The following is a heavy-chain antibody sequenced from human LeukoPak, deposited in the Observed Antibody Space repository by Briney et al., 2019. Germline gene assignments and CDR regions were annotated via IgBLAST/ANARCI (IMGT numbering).Heavy chain of an antibody. CDR1: GFTFSSYW. V-gene: IGHV3-23*01. J-gene: IGHJ4*02. D-gene: IGHD3-22*01. CDR2: ISGSGSYT. Sequence: GGSLRLSCAASGFTFSSYWMSWVRQAPGKGLEWVSAISGSGSYTDYADSVKGRFTISKDLSKNTLYMRMSSLRAEDTAVYFCAKRRYDSSGHFDSWGQGTLVTVSS. CDR3: AKRRYDSSGHFDS.